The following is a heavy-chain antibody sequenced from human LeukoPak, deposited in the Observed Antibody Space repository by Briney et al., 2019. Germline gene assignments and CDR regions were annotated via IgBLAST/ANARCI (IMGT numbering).Heavy chain of an antibody. Sequence: SETLSLTCTVSGGSISSYYWSWIRQPPGKGLEWIGYIYYSGSTNYNPSLKSRVTISVDTSKNQFSLKLSSVTAAGTAVYYCARSASYAPFDYWGQGTLVTVSS. CDR3: ARSASYAPFDY. CDR1: GGSISSYY. CDR2: IYYSGST. V-gene: IGHV4-59*01. D-gene: IGHD6-6*01. J-gene: IGHJ4*02.